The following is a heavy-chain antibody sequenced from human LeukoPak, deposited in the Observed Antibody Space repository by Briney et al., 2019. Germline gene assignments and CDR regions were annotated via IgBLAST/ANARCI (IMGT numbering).Heavy chain of an antibody. CDR2: ISYDGSNE. Sequence: GGSLRLSCAASGFTFSRYAMHWVRQAPGKGLEWVAVISYDGSNEYYAESVKGRFTISRDSSENTLYLEMNSLRVEDTAVYYCARVGYYSSGPFSYFDYWGQGALVTVSS. D-gene: IGHD3-10*01. J-gene: IGHJ4*02. V-gene: IGHV3-30-3*01. CDR3: ARVGYYSSGPFSYFDY. CDR1: GFTFSRYA.